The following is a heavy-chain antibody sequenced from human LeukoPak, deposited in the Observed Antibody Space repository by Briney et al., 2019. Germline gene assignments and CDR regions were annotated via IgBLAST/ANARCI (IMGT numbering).Heavy chain of an antibody. V-gene: IGHV3-9*01. J-gene: IGHJ4*02. CDR3: GRALQDYYYDTTDYYGLGY. CDR1: GFTFADYA. D-gene: IGHD3-22*01. Sequence: PGGSLRLSCAASGFTFADYAMHWVRQAPGKGLEWVSGISWSSGTIGYADSVKGRFTISRDDVKNSLYLQMNSLRAEDTALYYCGRALQDYYYDTTDYYGLGYWGQGTLVTVSS. CDR2: ISWSSGTI.